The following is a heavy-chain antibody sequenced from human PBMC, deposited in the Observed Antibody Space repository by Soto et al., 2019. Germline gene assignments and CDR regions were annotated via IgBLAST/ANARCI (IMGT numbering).Heavy chain of an antibody. CDR3: ARGGNDFWGSFPPY. CDR2: ISSSSSYI. Sequence: WGSLRLSCAASGFTFSSYSMNWFRQAPGKGLEWVSSISSSSSYIYYADSVKGRFTISRDNAKNSLYLQMNSLRAEDTAVYYCARGGNDFWGSFPPYWVQRTLVTVSA. D-gene: IGHD3-3*01. V-gene: IGHV3-21*01. J-gene: IGHJ4*02. CDR1: GFTFSSYS.